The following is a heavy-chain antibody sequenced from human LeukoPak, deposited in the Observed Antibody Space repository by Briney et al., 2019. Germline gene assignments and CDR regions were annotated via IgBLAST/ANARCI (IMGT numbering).Heavy chain of an antibody. D-gene: IGHD1-1*01. J-gene: IGHJ4*02. CDR2: IKQDGSDK. CDR3: ARLTGTTGFDY. Sequence: GGSLRLSCAASGFPFSSYWMSWVRQAPGKGREWVANIKQDGSDKYYVASVKGRFSISRANAKNSLYLKLNSLRADDTAVYYCARLTGTTGFDYWGQGTLVTVTS. V-gene: IGHV3-7*01. CDR1: GFPFSSYW.